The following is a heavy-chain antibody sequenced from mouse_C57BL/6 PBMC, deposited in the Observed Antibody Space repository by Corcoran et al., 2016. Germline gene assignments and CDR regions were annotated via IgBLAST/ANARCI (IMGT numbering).Heavy chain of an antibody. V-gene: IGHV9-3*01. Sequence: QIQLVQSGPEPKKPGETVKISCKASGYTFTTYGMSWVKQAPGKGLKWMGWINTYSGVPTYADDFKGRFAFSLETSASTAYLQINNLKNEDTATYFCASPPNYYGSSPDYWGQGTTLTVSS. CDR1: GYTFTTYG. CDR3: ASPPNYYGSSPDY. CDR2: INTYSGVP. J-gene: IGHJ2*01. D-gene: IGHD1-1*01.